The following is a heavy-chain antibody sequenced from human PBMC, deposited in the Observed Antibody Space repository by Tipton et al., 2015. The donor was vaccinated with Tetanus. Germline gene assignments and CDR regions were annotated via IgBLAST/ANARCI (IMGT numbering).Heavy chain of an antibody. CDR3: ARGGSYVAFDI. CDR2: IKSKTDGGTT. V-gene: IGHV3-15*01. Sequence: GSLRLSCAASGFTFSNAWMNWVRQAPGKGLEWVGHIKSKTDGGTTDYAAPVKGRFTISRDDSKNSLYLQMNSLKTEDTAVYYCARGGSYVAFDIWGQGTMVTVSS. J-gene: IGHJ3*02. D-gene: IGHD1-26*01. CDR1: GFTFSNAW.